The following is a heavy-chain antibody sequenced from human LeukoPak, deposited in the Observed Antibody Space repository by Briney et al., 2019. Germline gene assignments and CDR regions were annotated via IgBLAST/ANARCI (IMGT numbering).Heavy chain of an antibody. CDR3: ARGPWGRGTIFGVYPGYYYMDV. Sequence: PSETLSLTCTVSGGSISSYYWSWIRQPPGKGLEWIGYIYYSGSTYYNPSLKSRVTISVDTSKNQFSLKLSSVTAADTAVYYCARGPWGRGTIFGVYPGYYYMDVWGKGTTVTVSS. D-gene: IGHD3-3*01. V-gene: IGHV4-59*12. J-gene: IGHJ6*03. CDR1: GGSISSYY. CDR2: IYYSGST.